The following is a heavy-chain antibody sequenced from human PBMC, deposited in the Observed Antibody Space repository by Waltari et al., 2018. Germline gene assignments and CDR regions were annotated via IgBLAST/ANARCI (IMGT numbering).Heavy chain of an antibody. CDR2: ISSSSSTI. D-gene: IGHD5-12*01. CDR3: ARGVGSYDLGYFDY. CDR1: GFTFSSYC. Sequence: EVQLGESGGGLVQSVGSLILSCASSGFTFSSYCLNWVRQAPGKGLEWVSYISSSSSTIYYADSVKGRFTISRDNAKNSLYLQMNSLRAEDTAVYYCARGVGSYDLGYFDYWGQGTLVTVSS. J-gene: IGHJ4*02. V-gene: IGHV3-48*01.